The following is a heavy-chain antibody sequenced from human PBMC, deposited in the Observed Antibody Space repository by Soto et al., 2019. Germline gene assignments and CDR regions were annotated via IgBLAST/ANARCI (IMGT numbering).Heavy chain of an antibody. CDR3: AGPNLYAFDF. V-gene: IGHV4-39*01. Sequence: QLQLQESGPGLVKPSETLSLNCSVSGGSITSSTYYWGWIRQSPGKGLEWIGSIYYSGSTYYNPSLKSRVTISLDTSKNHFSLKLTSVTAADTAVYYCAGPNLYAFDFWGQGTMATVSS. J-gene: IGHJ3*01. CDR1: GGSITSSTYY. CDR2: IYYSGST. D-gene: IGHD7-27*01.